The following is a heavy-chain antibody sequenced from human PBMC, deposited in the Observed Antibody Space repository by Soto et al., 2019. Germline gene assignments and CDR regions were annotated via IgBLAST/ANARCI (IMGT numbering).Heavy chain of an antibody. V-gene: IGHV5-51*01. CDR1: GYSFTSYW. D-gene: IGHD5-18*01. CDR3: VSDTARTYYYYAMDV. CDR2: IFPGDSGT. Sequence: GESLKISCKGSGYSFTSYWIGWVRQMPGKGLEWMGVIFPGDSGTRYSPSFQGHVTISVDKSISTAYLQWSSLKASDTAMYYCVSDTARTYYYYAMDVWGQGTMVTVSS. J-gene: IGHJ6*02.